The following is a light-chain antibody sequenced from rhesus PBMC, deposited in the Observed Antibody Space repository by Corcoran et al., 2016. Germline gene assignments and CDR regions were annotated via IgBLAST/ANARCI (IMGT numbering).Light chain of an antibody. V-gene: IGKV1-66*01. J-gene: IGKJ4*01. Sequence: DIQMTQSPSSLSASVGDRITITCRASQDINNYLSWYQQKPGKAPKPLIYYAPSLETGVPSRFSGSRSGTDYTLTISSLQPEDIATYYCQHYNTLPPTFGGGTKVELK. CDR1: QDINNY. CDR2: YAP. CDR3: QHYNTLPPT.